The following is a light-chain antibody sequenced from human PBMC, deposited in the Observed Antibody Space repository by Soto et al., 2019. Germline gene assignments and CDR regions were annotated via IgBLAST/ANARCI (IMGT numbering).Light chain of an antibody. J-gene: IGKJ2*01. Sequence: DIQLTQSPSFLSASVGDRVTITCRASQGISSYLAWYQQKPGKAPKLLIYAASTLQSGVPSRFSGSGSGTEITLTIISLQPEDFATYYCQQLNSYPYTFGQGTKLEIK. CDR1: QGISSY. V-gene: IGKV1-9*01. CDR2: AAS. CDR3: QQLNSYPYT.